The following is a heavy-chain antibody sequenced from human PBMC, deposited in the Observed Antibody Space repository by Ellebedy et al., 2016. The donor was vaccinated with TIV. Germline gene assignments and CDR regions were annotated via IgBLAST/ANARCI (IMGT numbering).Heavy chain of an antibody. CDR3: ARGPPKWEVPLDLDC. Sequence: AASVKVSCKASGGTLRRYGISWVRQAPGLGLEWMGRIIPIVGITIYAQKFQDRVTITEDNFTNTVYMEMSRLRSEDTAVYYCARGPPKWEVPLDLDCWGQGTLVIVSS. CDR2: IIPIVGIT. V-gene: IGHV1-69*04. J-gene: IGHJ4*02. D-gene: IGHD1-26*01. CDR1: GGTLRRYG.